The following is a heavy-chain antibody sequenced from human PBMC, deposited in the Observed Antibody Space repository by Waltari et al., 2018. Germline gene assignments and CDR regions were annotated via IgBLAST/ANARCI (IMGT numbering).Heavy chain of an antibody. V-gene: IGHV7-4-1*02. J-gene: IGHJ3*02. CDR2: INTDSGNP. CDR1: GYTFTTYG. Sequence: QVQLVQSGSELKRPGASVKVSCKASGYTFTTYGINWVRQAPGQGLEWLGWINTDSGNPTYAQGFTGRLVFSLDTSVSTAYLQISSLKPGDTAIYYCARDFESRGYDIWGQGTLVTVSS. CDR3: ARDFESRGYDI. D-gene: IGHD3-22*01.